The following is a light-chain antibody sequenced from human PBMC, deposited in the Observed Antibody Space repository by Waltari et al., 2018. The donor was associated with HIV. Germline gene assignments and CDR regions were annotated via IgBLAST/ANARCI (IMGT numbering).Light chain of an antibody. Sequence: DIQMTQSPSSLSASVGDRVTIPCRASQGISTYLAWFQQKPGKAPTSLIYAASSLKSGVPSKFSGSGSGTDFTLTISSLQPEDFATYYCQQYNSYPLTFGGGTKVEIK. CDR1: QGISTY. CDR3: QQYNSYPLT. CDR2: AAS. J-gene: IGKJ4*01. V-gene: IGKV1-16*02.